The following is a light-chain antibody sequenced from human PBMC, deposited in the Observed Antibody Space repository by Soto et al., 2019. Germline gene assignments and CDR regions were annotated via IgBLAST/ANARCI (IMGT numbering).Light chain of an antibody. CDR1: QSVSSNY. CDR3: QQYGSSPTWT. V-gene: IGKV3-20*01. Sequence: ESVLTQSPGTLSLSPGARDTLSCRARQSVSSNYLAWSQQKPGQAPRLLIYGASTRATGILDRFSGSGSGTDFTLTISRLEPEDSAVYYCQQYGSSPTWTFGQGTKVDI. J-gene: IGKJ1*01. CDR2: GAS.